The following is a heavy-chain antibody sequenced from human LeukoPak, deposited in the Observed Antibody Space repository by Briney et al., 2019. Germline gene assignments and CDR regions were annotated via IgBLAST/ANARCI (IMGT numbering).Heavy chain of an antibody. CDR2: INHSGST. Sequence: SETLSLTCAAYGGSFSGYYWSWIRQPPGKGLEWIGEINHSGSTNYNPSLKSRVTISVDTSKNQFSLKLSSVTAADTAVYYCARGSRGSYSYSPFDYWGQGTLVTVSS. D-gene: IGHD1-26*01. J-gene: IGHJ4*02. CDR3: ARGSRGSYSYSPFDY. V-gene: IGHV4-34*01. CDR1: GGSFSGYY.